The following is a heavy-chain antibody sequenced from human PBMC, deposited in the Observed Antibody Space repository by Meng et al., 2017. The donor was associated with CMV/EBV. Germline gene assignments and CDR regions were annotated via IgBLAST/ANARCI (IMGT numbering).Heavy chain of an antibody. J-gene: IGHJ6*02. D-gene: IGHD2-2*01. Sequence: ASVKVSCKASGYDFDTYAMTWVRQAPGQGLEWMGWTSIYEGDSSLAKKFQGRVTMTRDTSTRTASMELRSLRSDDTAVYYCARSVPAAMEYSSSPGNYYGMDVWGQGATVTVSS. CDR1: GYDFDTYA. CDR3: ARSVPAAMEYSSSPGNYYGMDV. V-gene: IGHV1-18*04. CDR2: TSIYEGDS.